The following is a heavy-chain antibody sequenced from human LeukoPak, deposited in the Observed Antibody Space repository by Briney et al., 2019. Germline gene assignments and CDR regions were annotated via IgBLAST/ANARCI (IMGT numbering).Heavy chain of an antibody. CDR3: AGALLGDCSSTSCLDY. CDR1: GYTFTGYY. V-gene: IGHV1-2*02. J-gene: IGHJ4*02. D-gene: IGHD2-2*01. Sequence: ASVKVSCKASGYTFTGYYMHWVRQAPGHGLEWMGWINPNSGGTNCAQKFQGRVTMTRDTSIGTAYIELSRLRSDDTAVYYGAGALLGDCSSTSCLDYWGQGTLVTVSS. CDR2: INPNSGGT.